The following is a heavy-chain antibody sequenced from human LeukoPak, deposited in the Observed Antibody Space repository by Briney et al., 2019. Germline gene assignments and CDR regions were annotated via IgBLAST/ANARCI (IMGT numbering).Heavy chain of an antibody. Sequence: SGGSLRLSCAASGFTFSDYNMRWIRQAPGKGLEWVSSISRSGSTKYYADSVKGRFTISRDNAKNSLFLQMNSLRAEDTAVYYCARVLRYCSGGNCYSGGLGYKDVWGKGTTVTISS. CDR1: GFTFSDYN. CDR3: ARVLRYCSGGNCYSGGLGYKDV. D-gene: IGHD2-15*01. V-gene: IGHV3-11*01. J-gene: IGHJ6*03. CDR2: ISRSGSTK.